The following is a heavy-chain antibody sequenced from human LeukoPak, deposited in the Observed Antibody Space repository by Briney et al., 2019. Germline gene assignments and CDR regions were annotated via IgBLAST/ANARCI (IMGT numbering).Heavy chain of an antibody. CDR1: GGSISSSSYY. J-gene: IGHJ4*02. CDR3: ARVSTVTTYETLYYFDY. D-gene: IGHD4-17*01. CDR2: IYYSGST. Sequence: SETLSLTCTVSGGSISSSSYYWGWIRQPPGKGLEWIGSIYYSGSTNYNPSRKSRVTIAVDTSKNQFSLKLSSVTAADTAVYYCARVSTVTTYETLYYFDYWGQGTLVTVSS. V-gene: IGHV4-39*07.